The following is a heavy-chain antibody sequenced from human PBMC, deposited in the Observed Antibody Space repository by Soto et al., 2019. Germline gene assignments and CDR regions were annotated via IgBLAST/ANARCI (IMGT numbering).Heavy chain of an antibody. CDR2: IYYSGST. Sequence: SETLSLTCTVSGGSISSCYWSWIRQPPGKGLEWIGYIYYSGSTNYNPSLKSRVTISVDTSKNQFSLKLSSVTAADTAVYYCARRGYSGYDFRNWFDPWGQGTLVTVS. J-gene: IGHJ5*02. CDR3: ARRGYSGYDFRNWFDP. D-gene: IGHD5-12*01. V-gene: IGHV4-59*01. CDR1: GGSISSCY.